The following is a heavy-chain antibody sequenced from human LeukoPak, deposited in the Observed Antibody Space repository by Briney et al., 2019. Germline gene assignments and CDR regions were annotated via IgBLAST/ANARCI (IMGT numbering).Heavy chain of an antibody. D-gene: IGHD5-12*01. CDR2: ISYDGSNK. J-gene: IGHJ4*02. CDR1: GFSFSSFG. Sequence: GGSLRLSCAASGFSFSSFGMLWVRQAPGKGLEWAAIISYDGSNKYYADSVKGRFTISRDNSKNALYLQMNSLRGEDTAAYYCATDWSSYSGYGKQSDYWGQGTLVTVSS. V-gene: IGHV3-30*03. CDR3: ATDWSSYSGYGKQSDY.